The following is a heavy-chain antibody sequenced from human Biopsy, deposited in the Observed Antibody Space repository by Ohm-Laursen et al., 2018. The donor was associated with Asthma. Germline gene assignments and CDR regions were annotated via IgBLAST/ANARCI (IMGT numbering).Heavy chain of an antibody. Sequence: SLRLSCTAFGFSFRDYYMSWIRQAPGKGLEWVANIKHDGTEKNHVDSLKGRFTISRDNAKNSLYLQMNSLRAEDTAVYYCARTFHFWSPYHAEHYQLWGQGTLVTVPS. J-gene: IGHJ1*01. D-gene: IGHD3-3*02. CDR2: IKHDGTEK. V-gene: IGHV3-7*01. CDR1: GFSFRDYY. CDR3: ARTFHFWSPYHAEHYQL.